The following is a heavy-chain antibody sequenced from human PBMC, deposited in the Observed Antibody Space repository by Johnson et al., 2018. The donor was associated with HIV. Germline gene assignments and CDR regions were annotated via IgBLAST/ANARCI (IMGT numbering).Heavy chain of an antibody. CDR2: IKQDGSEK. CDR1: GFTFSSYW. D-gene: IGHD4-17*01. Sequence: VQLVESGGGLVQPGGSLRLSCAASGFTFSSYWMSWVRQAPGKGLEWVANIKQDGSEKYYVDSVKGRFTISRDNAKNSLYLQMNSLRAEDTAVYYCGRGPAGTVTTGNDAFDIWGQGTMVTVSS. J-gene: IGHJ3*02. CDR3: GRGPAGTVTTGNDAFDI. V-gene: IGHV3-7*05.